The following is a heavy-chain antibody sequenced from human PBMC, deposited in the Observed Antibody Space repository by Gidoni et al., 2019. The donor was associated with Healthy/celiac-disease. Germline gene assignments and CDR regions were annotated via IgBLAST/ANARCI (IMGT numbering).Heavy chain of an antibody. D-gene: IGHD7-27*01. J-gene: IGHJ4*02. CDR1: GFTFSSYS. Sequence: ELQLVESGGGLVKPGGSLRLSCAASGFTFSSYSMNWVRQAPGKGLGWVSSISSSSSYIYYADSVKGRFTISRDNAKNSLYLQMNSLRAEDTAVYYCARDSSLGLDYWGQGTLVTVSS. V-gene: IGHV3-21*01. CDR3: ARDSSLGLDY. CDR2: ISSSSSYI.